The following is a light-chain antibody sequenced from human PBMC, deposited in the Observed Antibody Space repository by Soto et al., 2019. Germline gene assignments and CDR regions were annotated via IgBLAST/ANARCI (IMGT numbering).Light chain of an antibody. CDR1: SSDVGGYDS. Sequence: QSALTQPPSASGSPGQSVTISCTGTSSDVGGYDSVSWYQQHPGRAPKLIIYEVTKRPSGVPDRFSGSKSGNTASLTVSGLQAEDEADYYCSSHAGIINVVFGGGTQLTVL. J-gene: IGLJ3*02. CDR3: SSHAGIINVV. V-gene: IGLV2-8*01. CDR2: EVT.